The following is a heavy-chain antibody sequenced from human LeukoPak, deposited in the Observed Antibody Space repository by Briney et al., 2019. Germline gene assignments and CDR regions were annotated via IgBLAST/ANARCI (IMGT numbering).Heavy chain of an antibody. CDR3: AREGSSGYYYDY. V-gene: IGHV3-11*01. CDR1: GFTFSDYY. D-gene: IGHD3-22*01. CDR2: ISSSGSTI. Sequence: AGGSLRLSCAASGFTFSDYYMRWIHQAPGRGLEWVSYISSSGSTIYYADSVKGRFTISRDNAKNSLYLQMNSLRAEDTAVYYCAREGSSGYYYDYWGQGTLVTVSS. J-gene: IGHJ4*02.